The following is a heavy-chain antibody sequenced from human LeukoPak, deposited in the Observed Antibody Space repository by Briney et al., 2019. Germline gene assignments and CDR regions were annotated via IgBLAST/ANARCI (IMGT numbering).Heavy chain of an antibody. D-gene: IGHD3-22*01. J-gene: IGHJ3*02. CDR2: MYPGDSDS. CDR1: GYSFTRNW. Sequence: GESLKISCKGSGYSFTRNWIAWVRQMPGKGLEWMGIMYPGDSDSRYSPSFQGQVTMSVDRSINTAYLQWSGLEATDTAIYYCARPAHDYYDSSGYHDAFDIWGQGTMVTVSS. CDR3: ARPAHDYYDSSGYHDAFDI. V-gene: IGHV5-51*01.